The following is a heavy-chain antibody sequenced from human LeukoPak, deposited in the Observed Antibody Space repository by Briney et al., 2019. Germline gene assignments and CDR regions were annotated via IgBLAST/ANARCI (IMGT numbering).Heavy chain of an antibody. Sequence: SSETLSLTCTLSRGSISSSGYYWGWIRQPPGKGLEWIGSIYYSGSTYYNPSLKSRVTISVDTSKNQFSLKLSSVTAADTAMYYCARTPRTTMVRGVFRSRAFDIWGQGTMVTVSS. J-gene: IGHJ3*02. V-gene: IGHV4-39*01. CDR2: IYYSGST. D-gene: IGHD3-10*01. CDR3: ARTPRTTMVRGVFRSRAFDI. CDR1: RGSISSSGYY.